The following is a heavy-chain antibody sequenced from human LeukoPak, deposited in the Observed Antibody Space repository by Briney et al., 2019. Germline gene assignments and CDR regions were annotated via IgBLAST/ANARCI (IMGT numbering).Heavy chain of an antibody. CDR1: GFTFSSYP. CDR3: ARETGSAVGSTDFDY. V-gene: IGHV3-30-3*01. J-gene: IGHJ4*02. D-gene: IGHD4-17*01. CDR2: ISYDGSNK. Sequence: GSLRLSCAASGFTFSSYPMHLVRQAPGKGLGWVAVISYDGSNKYYADSVKGRFTISRDNSKNTLYLQMNSLRAEDTAVYYCARETGSAVGSTDFDYWGQGTLVTVSS.